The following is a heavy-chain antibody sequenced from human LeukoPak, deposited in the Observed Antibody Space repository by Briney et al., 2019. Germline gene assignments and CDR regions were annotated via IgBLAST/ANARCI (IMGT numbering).Heavy chain of an antibody. V-gene: IGHV3-30*04. J-gene: IGHJ3*02. CDR1: GFTFSSYD. CDR3: AKFGVPEVIRVRGAFAI. D-gene: IGHD3-10*01. Sequence: SLKLSCKASGFTFSSYDMHWVRQAPGKGLEWMAIIYHDGSSEYYAEYVKGRFTISRDNSKNTLYLQMNSLRAEDTALYYCAKFGVPEVIRVRGAFAISGQGTMVTVSS. CDR2: IYHDGSSE.